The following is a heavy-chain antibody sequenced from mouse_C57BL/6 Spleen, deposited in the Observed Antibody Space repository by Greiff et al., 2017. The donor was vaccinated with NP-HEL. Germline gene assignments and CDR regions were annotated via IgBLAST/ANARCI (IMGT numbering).Heavy chain of an antibody. D-gene: IGHD2-12*01. CDR1: GYTFTSYW. V-gene: IGHV1-64*01. Sequence: QVQLQQPGAELVKPGASVKLSCKASGYTFTSYWMHWVKQRPGQGLEWIGMIHPNSGSTNYNEKFKSKATLTVDKSSSTAYMQLSSLTSEDSAVYYCARVTRSSWYFDVWGTGTTVTVSS. J-gene: IGHJ1*03. CDR3: ARVTRSSWYFDV. CDR2: IHPNSGST.